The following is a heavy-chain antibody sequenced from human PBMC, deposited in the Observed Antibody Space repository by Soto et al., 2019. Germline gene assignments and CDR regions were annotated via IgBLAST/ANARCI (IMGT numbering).Heavy chain of an antibody. CDR3: AREVGTYYYYFGMDV. CDR2: ISYDGSNK. Sequence: GGSLRLSCAASGFTFSSYAMHWVRQAPGRGLEWVAVISYDGSNKYYADSVKGRFTISRDNSKNTLYLQMNSLRAEDTAVYYCAREVGTYYYYFGMDVWGQGTTVTV. CDR1: GFTFSSYA. V-gene: IGHV3-30-3*01. D-gene: IGHD2-21*02. J-gene: IGHJ6*02.